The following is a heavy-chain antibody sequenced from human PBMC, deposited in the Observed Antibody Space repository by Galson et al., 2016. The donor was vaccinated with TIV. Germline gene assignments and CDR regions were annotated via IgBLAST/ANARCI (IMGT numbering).Heavy chain of an antibody. J-gene: IGHJ6*02. Sequence: QSGAEVKKPGGSLKISCKTSGYRFSHSWICWVRQEPGKGLEWVGHIYPGDSDTRYSPSFKGHVTNSADTSLATAYLQWGSLKASDTAIYYCARHGYDFWNGQDYFFYGMDVWGQGSLVTVSS. CDR1: GYRFSHSW. D-gene: IGHD3-3*01. CDR3: ARHGYDFWNGQDYFFYGMDV. CDR2: IYPGDSDT. V-gene: IGHV5-51*01.